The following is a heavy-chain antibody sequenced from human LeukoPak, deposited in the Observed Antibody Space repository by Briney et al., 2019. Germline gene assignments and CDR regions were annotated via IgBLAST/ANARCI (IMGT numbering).Heavy chain of an antibody. CDR2: ISSSSSSGSYK. D-gene: IGHD1-20*01. CDR3: ARRTNWSPLDFDY. Sequence: PGGSLRLSCVGSGFTFSTYNMHWVRQAPGKGLEWVSTISSSSSSGSYKYYADSVKGRFTISRDNAKNSLYLQMNSLRAEDTAVYFCARRTNWSPLDFDYWGQGTLVTVSS. J-gene: IGHJ4*02. V-gene: IGHV3-21*01. CDR1: GFTFSTYN.